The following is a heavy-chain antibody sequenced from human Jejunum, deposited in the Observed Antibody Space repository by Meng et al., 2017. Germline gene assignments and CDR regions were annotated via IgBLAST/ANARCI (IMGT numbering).Heavy chain of an antibody. D-gene: IGHD6-19*01. CDR3: ARHCGYRSGCHQYFDY. CDR1: GDSVNSNSGY. J-gene: IGHJ4*02. V-gene: IGHV4-39*01. CDR2: ISYSATT. Sequence: QLQLDESGPGLVKPSETLSLTCTVSGDSVNSNSGYWGWIRQSPGKGLEWIGTISYSATTYYNPSLKTRVTISVDTSKNQVSLNLGSVTAADTGIYHCARHCGYRSGCHQYFDYWGQGTLVTVSS.